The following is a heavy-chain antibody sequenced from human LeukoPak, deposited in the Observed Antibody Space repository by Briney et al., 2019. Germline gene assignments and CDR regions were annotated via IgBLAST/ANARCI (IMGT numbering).Heavy chain of an antibody. Sequence: SVKVSCKASGGTFSSYAISWVRQAPGQGLEWMGGIIPIFGTANYAQKFQGRVTITADESTSTAYMELSSLRSEDTAVYYCATSLNYCSSTSCPDAFDIWGQGTMVTVSS. CDR3: ATSLNYCSSTSCPDAFDI. CDR1: GGTFSSYA. D-gene: IGHD2-2*01. J-gene: IGHJ3*02. V-gene: IGHV1-69*13. CDR2: IIPIFGTA.